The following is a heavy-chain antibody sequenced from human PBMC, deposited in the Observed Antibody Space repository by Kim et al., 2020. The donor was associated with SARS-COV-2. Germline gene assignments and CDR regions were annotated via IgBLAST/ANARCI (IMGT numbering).Heavy chain of an antibody. J-gene: IGHJ5*02. V-gene: IGHV3-73*01. Sequence: GGSLRLSCAASGFTFSVSAMHWVRQASGKGLEWVGRIRSKADSYATTYAASVKGRFTISRDDSKNTSYLQMNSLKIEDTAVYYCTRQSSSPDLWGPGTLV. CDR3: TRQSSSPDL. CDR1: GFTFSVSA. D-gene: IGHD6-13*01. CDR2: IRSKADSYAT.